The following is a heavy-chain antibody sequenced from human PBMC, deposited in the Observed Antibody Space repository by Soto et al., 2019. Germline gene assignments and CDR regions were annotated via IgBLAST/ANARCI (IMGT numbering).Heavy chain of an antibody. V-gene: IGHV4-59*12. CDR2: IYYGGST. CDR3: ARATVTRADY. D-gene: IGHD4-17*01. CDR1: GDSISSYY. Sequence: PSETLSLTCTVSGDSISSYYWSWIRQPPGKGLEWIGYIYYGGSTNYNPSLKSRVTISVDTSKNQFSLQLSSVTAADTAVYYCARATVTRADYWGQGTLVTVSS. J-gene: IGHJ4*02.